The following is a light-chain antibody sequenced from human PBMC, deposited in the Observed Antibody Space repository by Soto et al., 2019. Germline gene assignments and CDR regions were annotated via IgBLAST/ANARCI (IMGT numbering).Light chain of an antibody. Sequence: EIVLTQSPGTLSLSPGERATLFCRASQSVSSNYLSWYQQKPGQAPRLFIHDASIRATGIPDRFSGSGSGTDFTLTISRLEPEDFAVYYCSRYANSRTFGQGTKVDIK. CDR3: SRYANSRT. CDR1: QSVSSNY. J-gene: IGKJ1*01. CDR2: DAS. V-gene: IGKV3-20*01.